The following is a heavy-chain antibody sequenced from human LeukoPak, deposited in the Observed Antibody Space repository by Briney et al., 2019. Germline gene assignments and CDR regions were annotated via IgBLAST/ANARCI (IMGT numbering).Heavy chain of an antibody. CDR3: ARDPMVRGVLKYYFDY. V-gene: IGHV1-69*06. CDR1: GYTFTSYA. CDR2: IIPIFGTA. Sequence: ASVKVSCKASGYTFTSYAISWVRQAPGQGLEWMGGIIPIFGTANYAQKFQGRVTITADKSTSTAYMELSSLRSEDTAVYYCARDPMVRGVLKYYFDYWGQGTLVTVSS. J-gene: IGHJ4*02. D-gene: IGHD3-10*01.